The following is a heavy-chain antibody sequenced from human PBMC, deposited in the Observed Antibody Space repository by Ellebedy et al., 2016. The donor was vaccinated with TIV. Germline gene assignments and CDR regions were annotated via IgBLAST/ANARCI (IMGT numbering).Heavy chain of an antibody. CDR3: ARDRSDAVDI. CDR2: ISSSHSPI. V-gene: IGHV3-48*01. CDR1: GRTFNSYS. J-gene: IGHJ3*02. Sequence: GESLMISCAASGRTFNSYSMNWVRPAPGKGQEWIAYISSSHSPIYYADSVKGRFTISRDNAENSLHLQMNSLRAEDTAVYFCARDRSDAVDIWGQGTLVTVSS.